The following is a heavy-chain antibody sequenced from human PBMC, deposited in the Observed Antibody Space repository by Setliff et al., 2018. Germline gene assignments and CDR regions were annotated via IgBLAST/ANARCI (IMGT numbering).Heavy chain of an antibody. V-gene: IGHV1-18*01. J-gene: IGHJ1*01. CDR3: ARGNPAERYEY. Sequence: ASVKVSCKASGYNFKTYAISWVRQAPGQGVEWMGFISLYDGHTNYAQNFQGRLTVTTDTSTSTAYMELSSLRFDDTAVYYWARGNPAERYEYWGQGTLVTVSS. D-gene: IGHD5-12*01. CDR1: GYNFKTYA. CDR2: ISLYDGHT.